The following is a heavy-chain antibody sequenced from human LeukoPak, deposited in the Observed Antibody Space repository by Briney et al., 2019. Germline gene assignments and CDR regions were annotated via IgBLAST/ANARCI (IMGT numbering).Heavy chain of an antibody. Sequence: SETLSLTCNVSGGSISSYYWSWIRQPPGKGLEWIGYVYYSGSTNYNPSLKRRVTMSVDTSKNQFSLKLSSVTAADTAVYYCARQAHLYGSGSLSLDYWGQGTLVTVSS. CDR2: VYYSGST. CDR3: ARQAHLYGSGSLSLDY. J-gene: IGHJ4*02. CDR1: GGSISSYY. V-gene: IGHV4-59*08. D-gene: IGHD3-10*01.